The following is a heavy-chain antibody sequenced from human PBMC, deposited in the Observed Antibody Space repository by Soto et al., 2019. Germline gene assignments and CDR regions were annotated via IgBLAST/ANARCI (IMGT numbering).Heavy chain of an antibody. CDR1: GYTFTSYD. J-gene: IGHJ5*02. CDR2: MNPNSGNT. CDR3: ARSPPRVERNNYAGGWFDP. V-gene: IGHV1-8*01. D-gene: IGHD4-4*01. Sequence: QVQLVQSGAEMKKPGASVKVSCKASGYTFTSYDINWVRQATGQGLEWMGWMNPNSGNTGYPQKFQGRVTMTRNTSISTAYMELSSLRFEDTAVYYCARSPPRVERNNYAGGWFDPWGQGTLVTVSS.